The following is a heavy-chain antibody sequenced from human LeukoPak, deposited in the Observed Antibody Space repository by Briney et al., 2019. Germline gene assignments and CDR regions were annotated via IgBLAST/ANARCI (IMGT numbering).Heavy chain of an antibody. J-gene: IGHJ6*01. CDR1: GGSINNSY. CDR3: ARTVSGDYYGMDV. CDR2: TSYSGST. V-gene: IGHV4-59*08. Sequence: PSETLSLTCTVSGGSINNSYWSWVRQPPAKELEWIGYTSYSGSTNYNPSLKSRVTMSVDTSTDQFSLRLISVTAADTAVYYCARTVSGDYYGMDVWGQGTTVTVSS. D-gene: IGHD1-26*01.